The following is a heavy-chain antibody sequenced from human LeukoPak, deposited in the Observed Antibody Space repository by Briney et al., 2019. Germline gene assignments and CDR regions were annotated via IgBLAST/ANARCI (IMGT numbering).Heavy chain of an antibody. D-gene: IGHD2-15*01. Sequence: PGGAVRLSCGASGFIFYVCWLRWGRRAPRGGGEGSGCIITKSEGEPTDYPGPVKGRFTISRHHSKHTLSLQTNSLRTEDTAVYYCTADLSDGSAWSFDYWGQGTLVTVSS. CDR2: IITKSEGEPT. CDR3: TADLSDGSAWSFDY. CDR1: GFIFYVCW. J-gene: IGHJ4*02. V-gene: IGHV3-15*01.